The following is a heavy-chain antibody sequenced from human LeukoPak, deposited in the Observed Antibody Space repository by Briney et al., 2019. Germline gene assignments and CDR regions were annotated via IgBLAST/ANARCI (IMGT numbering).Heavy chain of an antibody. Sequence: PGGSLRLSCVASGFTFSKYCMHWVRQAPGKGLEWLAIIWYDGHNNYYADSVKGRFTISRDNSKKTLFLDMNDLRAEDTALYYCAREWGLIAVAGGPGYWGQGTPVTVSS. V-gene: IGHV3-33*01. CDR1: GFTFSKYC. CDR2: IWYDGHNN. CDR3: AREWGLIAVAGGPGY. D-gene: IGHD6-19*01. J-gene: IGHJ4*02.